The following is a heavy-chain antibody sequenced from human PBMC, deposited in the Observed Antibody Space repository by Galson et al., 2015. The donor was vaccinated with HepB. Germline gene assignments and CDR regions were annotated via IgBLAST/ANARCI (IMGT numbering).Heavy chain of an antibody. CDR1: GYTFMTDP. D-gene: IGHD3-10*01. V-gene: IGHV1-3*01. CDR2: IHAGNDDS. CDR3: ARGGELWFGDIDY. Sequence: SATVSRKTSGYTFMTDPLHWVRHAPGQRPVWMGCIHAGNDDSKYSQNFQGRVTFNRDTSASKAYMELSSLTSEDTAVYYCARGGELWFGDIDYWGQGTPVTVSS. J-gene: IGHJ4*02.